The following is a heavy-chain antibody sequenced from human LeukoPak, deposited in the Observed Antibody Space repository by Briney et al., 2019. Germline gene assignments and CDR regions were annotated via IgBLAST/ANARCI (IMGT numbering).Heavy chain of an antibody. Sequence: SETLSLTCTVPGGSISSGSYYWSWIRQPAGKGLEWIGRIYTSGSTNYNPSLKSRVTISVDTSKNQFSLKLSSVTAADTAVYYCARDRYRGQTYYYYYMDVWGKGTTVTVSS. D-gene: IGHD3-16*02. CDR1: GGSISSGSYY. J-gene: IGHJ6*03. V-gene: IGHV4-61*02. CDR3: ARDRYRGQTYYYYYMDV. CDR2: IYTSGST.